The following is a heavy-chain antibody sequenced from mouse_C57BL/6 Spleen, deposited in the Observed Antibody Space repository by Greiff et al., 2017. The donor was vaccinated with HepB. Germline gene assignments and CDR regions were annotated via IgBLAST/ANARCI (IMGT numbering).Heavy chain of an antibody. J-gene: IGHJ4*01. D-gene: IGHD2-4*01. V-gene: IGHV1-82*01. CDR1: GYAFSSSW. CDR2: IYPGDGDT. CDR3: ARLADYEDYAMDY. Sequence: QVHVKQSGPELVKPGASVKISCKASGYAFSSSWMNWVKQRPGKGLEWIGRIYPGDGDTNYNGKFKGKATLTADKSSSTAYMQLSSLTSEDSAVYFCARLADYEDYAMDYWGQGTSVTVSS.